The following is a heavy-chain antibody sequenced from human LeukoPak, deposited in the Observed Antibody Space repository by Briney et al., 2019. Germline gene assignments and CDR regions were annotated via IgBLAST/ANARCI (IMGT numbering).Heavy chain of an antibody. D-gene: IGHD2-15*01. CDR1: GYSFTSYW. J-gene: IGHJ4*02. CDR2: IYPGDSDT. Sequence: GESLKISCKGSGYSFTSYWIGWVRQMPGKGLEWMGIIYPGDSDTRYSPSFQGQVTISADKSISTAYLQWSSLKASDTARYYCARPGYCSGGSCYIDYWGQGTLVTVSS. CDR3: ARPGYCSGGSCYIDY. V-gene: IGHV5-51*01.